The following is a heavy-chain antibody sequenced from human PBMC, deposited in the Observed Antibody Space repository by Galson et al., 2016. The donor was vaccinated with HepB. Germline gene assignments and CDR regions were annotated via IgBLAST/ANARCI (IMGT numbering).Heavy chain of an antibody. CDR2: INDRGTT. Sequence: SETLSLTCAVYGGPFRGYNWTWIRQSPGKGLEWIGDINDRGTTNYTPSPASRVTILGDTSKSQLSLKLSSVTAADTAVYYCARGLRRIPIFGVTDSKFLDYWGQGTLVTVSS. V-gene: IGHV4-34*01. CDR3: ARGLRRIPIFGVTDSKFLDY. CDR1: GGPFRGYN. D-gene: IGHD3-3*01. J-gene: IGHJ4*02.